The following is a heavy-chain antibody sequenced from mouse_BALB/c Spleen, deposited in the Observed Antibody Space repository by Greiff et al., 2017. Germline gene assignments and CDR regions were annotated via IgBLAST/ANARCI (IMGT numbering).Heavy chain of an antibody. CDR3: ARGGGIYYDYGAWFAY. Sequence: EVKVVESGGGLVKPGGSLKLSCAASGFTFSSYAMSWVRQTPEKRLAWVASISSGGSTYYPDSVKGRFTISRDNARNILYLQMSSLRSEDTAMYFCARGGGIYYDYGAWFAYWGQGTLVTVSA. J-gene: IGHJ3*01. D-gene: IGHD2-4*01. CDR2: ISSGGST. CDR1: GFTFSSYA. V-gene: IGHV5-6-5*01.